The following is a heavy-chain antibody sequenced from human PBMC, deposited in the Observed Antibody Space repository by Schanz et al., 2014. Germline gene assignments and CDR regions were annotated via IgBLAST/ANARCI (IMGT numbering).Heavy chain of an antibody. J-gene: IGHJ4*02. CDR3: ARVLSGTYYRSLDY. Sequence: QAQLVESGGGVVQPGRSLRLSCAASGFTFNNYGMHWVRQAPGKGLEWVALIYYDGSDKYYADFVEGRFTISRDNSQNTLYLQMSSLRAEDTAVYYCARVLSGTYYRSLDYWGQGTLVTVSS. CDR2: IYYDGSDK. CDR1: GFTFNNYG. D-gene: IGHD1-26*01. V-gene: IGHV3-33*01.